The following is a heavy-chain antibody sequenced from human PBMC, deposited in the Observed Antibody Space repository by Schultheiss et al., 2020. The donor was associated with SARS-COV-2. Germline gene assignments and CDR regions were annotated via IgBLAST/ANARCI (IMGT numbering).Heavy chain of an antibody. CDR3: ASSGYSYGPYYFDY. CDR2: IVVGSGNT. J-gene: IGHJ4*02. D-gene: IGHD5-18*01. CDR1: GFTFTSSA. V-gene: IGHV1-58*01. Sequence: SVKVSCKASGFTFTSSAVQWVRQARGQRLEWIGWIVVGSGNTNYAQKFQERVTITTDTTTSTAYTELKSLRSDDTAVYYCASSGYSYGPYYFDYWGQGTLVTV.